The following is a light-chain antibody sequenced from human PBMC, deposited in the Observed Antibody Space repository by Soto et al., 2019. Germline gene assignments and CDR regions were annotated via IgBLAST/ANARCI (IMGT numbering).Light chain of an antibody. CDR1: QSISTW. CDR2: QAS. Sequence: DIQMTQSPSSLSSSVGDRVTITCRASQSISTWLAWYQQKAGQAPKFLIYQASNLESGVPSRFSGSGFGTEFTLTISNLQPDDFATYYCQQYSSYSTFGQGTRLDIK. CDR3: QQYSSYST. J-gene: IGKJ2*01. V-gene: IGKV1-5*03.